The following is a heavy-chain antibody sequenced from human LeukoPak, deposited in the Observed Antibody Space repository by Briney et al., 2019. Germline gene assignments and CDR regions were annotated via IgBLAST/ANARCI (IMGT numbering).Heavy chain of an antibody. CDR2: IFSNNEK. Sequence: VSGPTLVNPTETLTLTCTVSGFSLSNARMGVSWIRQPPGKALEWLAHIFSNNEKSYSTSLKSRLTISKDTSKSQVVLTMTNMDPVDTATYYCARRLVATRAIDYWGQGTLVTVSS. V-gene: IGHV2-26*01. D-gene: IGHD5-12*01. J-gene: IGHJ4*02. CDR3: ARRLVATRAIDY. CDR1: GFSLSNARMG.